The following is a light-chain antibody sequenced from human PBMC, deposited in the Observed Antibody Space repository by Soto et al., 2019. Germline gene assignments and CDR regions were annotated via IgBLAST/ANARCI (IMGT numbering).Light chain of an antibody. J-gene: IGLJ3*02. CDR2: NTN. CDR3: LLYLGGGIWV. CDR1: SGPVFTSSY. Sequence: QTVVTQEPSFSVSPGGTVTLTCGLSSGPVFTSSYPNWYQQTPGQAPRTLIFNTNTRSSGVPDRFSGSILGDKAALTITGAQADDDSYYYFLLYLGGGIWVFGGGTKVTVL. V-gene: IGLV8-61*01.